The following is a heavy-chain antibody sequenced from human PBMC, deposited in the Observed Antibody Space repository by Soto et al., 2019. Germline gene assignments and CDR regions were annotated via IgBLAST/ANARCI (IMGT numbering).Heavy chain of an antibody. CDR3: ARVLFLDY. D-gene: IGHD3-10*02. V-gene: IGHV3-7*05. CDR1: GFTFSTYG. Sequence: EVQLVESGGGLVQPGGSLRLSCAASGFTFSTYGMSWVRQTPGKGLEWVANITEDGSESYNVDSVKGRFTISRDNAKNSLYLQMNSLRGEDTAVYYCARVLFLDYWGQGPLVTVSS. J-gene: IGHJ4*02. CDR2: ITEDGSES.